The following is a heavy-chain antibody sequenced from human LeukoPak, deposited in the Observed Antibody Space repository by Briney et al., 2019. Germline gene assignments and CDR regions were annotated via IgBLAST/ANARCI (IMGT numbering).Heavy chain of an antibody. CDR3: AREQYDFWSGYRWGYYYYGMDV. Sequence: VASVKVSCKASGGTFSSYAISWVRQAPGQGLEWMGRIIPILGIANYAQKFQGRVTITADKSTSTAYMELSSLRSEDTAVYYCAREQYDFWSGYRWGYYYYGMDVWGQGTTVTVSS. CDR1: GGTFSSYA. D-gene: IGHD3-3*01. V-gene: IGHV1-69*04. J-gene: IGHJ6*02. CDR2: IIPILGIA.